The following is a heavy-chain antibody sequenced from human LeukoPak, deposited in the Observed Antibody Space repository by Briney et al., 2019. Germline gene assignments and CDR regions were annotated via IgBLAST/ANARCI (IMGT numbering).Heavy chain of an antibody. CDR2: ISYDGSNK. D-gene: IGHD3-9*01. CDR3: AKDRDSITISSPFDY. J-gene: IGHJ4*02. CDR1: GFTFSSYA. V-gene: IGHV3-30*04. Sequence: GRSLRLSCAASGFTFSSYAMHWVRQAPGKGLEWVAVISYDGSNKYYADSVKGRFTISRDNSKNTLYLQMNSLRAEDTAVYYCAKDRDSITISSPFDYWGQGTLVTVSS.